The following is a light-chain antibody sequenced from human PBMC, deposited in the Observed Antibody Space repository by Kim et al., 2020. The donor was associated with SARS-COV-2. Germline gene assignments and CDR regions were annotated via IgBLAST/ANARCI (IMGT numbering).Light chain of an antibody. CDR3: SSYTSINTYV. J-gene: IGLJ1*01. CDR2: DVS. Sequence: QSVLTQPASVSGSPGQSITISCTGTSSDVGFYNYVSWYQQHPGKAPKVLIYDVSKRPSGISNRFSGSKSGNTASLTISGLQAEDEADYYCSSYTSINTYVFGTGTKVTVL. V-gene: IGLV2-14*03. CDR1: SSDVGFYNY.